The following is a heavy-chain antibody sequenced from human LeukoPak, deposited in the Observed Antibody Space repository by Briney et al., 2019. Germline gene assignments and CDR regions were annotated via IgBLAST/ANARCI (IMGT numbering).Heavy chain of an antibody. CDR3: ARDIVFYDSSGYLGS. D-gene: IGHD3-22*01. V-gene: IGHV3-11*04. CDR2: ITGSGSTI. CDR1: GFTFSDYY. J-gene: IGHJ5*02. Sequence: GGSLRLSCAASGFTFSDYYMSWIRQAPGKGLEWVSYITGSGSTIYYADSVKGRFTISRDNAKNSLYLQMNSLRAEDTAVYYCARDIVFYDSSGYLGSWGQGTLVTVSS.